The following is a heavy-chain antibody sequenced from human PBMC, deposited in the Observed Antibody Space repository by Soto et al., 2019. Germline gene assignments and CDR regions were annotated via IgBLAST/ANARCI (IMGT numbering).Heavy chain of an antibody. J-gene: IGHJ4*02. CDR1: GGSMSSHY. Sequence: SETLSLTCTVSGGSMSSHYLTWLRQPPGKGLEWIGYISYSGSTYYNPSLKGRVTISADTSRNQFSLKLSSVIAADTAVYYCARADPDASVGYWGQGTLVTVSS. CDR3: ARADPDASVGY. CDR2: ISYSGST. V-gene: IGHV4-59*11. D-gene: IGHD3-16*01.